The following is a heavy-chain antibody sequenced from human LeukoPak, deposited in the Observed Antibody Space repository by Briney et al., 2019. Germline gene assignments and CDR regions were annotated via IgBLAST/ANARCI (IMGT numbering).Heavy chain of an antibody. CDR3: ARLDDYDILTGHFDY. CDR1: GYNFAIYW. D-gene: IGHD3-9*01. CDR2: MFPGYSDT. V-gene: IGHV5-51*01. J-gene: IGHJ4*02. Sequence: GESLKISCKGSGYNFAIYWIGWVRQMPGRGLEWMGFMFPGYSDTRYSPSFQGQVTMSADKSISTAYLQWSSLKASDTAMYYCARLDDYDILTGHFDYWGQGTLVTVSS.